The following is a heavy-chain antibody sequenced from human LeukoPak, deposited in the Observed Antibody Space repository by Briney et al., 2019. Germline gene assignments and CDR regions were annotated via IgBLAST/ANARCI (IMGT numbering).Heavy chain of an antibody. CDR3: ASLKWELPRY. D-gene: IGHD1-26*01. CDR1: GGSVSDYY. J-gene: IGHJ4*02. V-gene: IGHV4-59*08. Sequence: SETLSLTCTVSGGSVSDYYWSWIRQSPGKGLEWIGYIYYTETSYNPSLKSRVTISADTSKNQFSLKLSSVTAADTAVYYCASLKWELPRYWGQGTLVTVSS. CDR2: IYYTET.